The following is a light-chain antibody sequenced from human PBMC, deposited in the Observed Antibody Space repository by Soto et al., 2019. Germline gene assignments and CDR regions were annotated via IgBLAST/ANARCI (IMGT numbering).Light chain of an antibody. J-gene: IGKJ4*01. V-gene: IGKV3D-20*02. CDR2: DAS. CDR3: QQRSAWPFT. CDR1: QSVPSDW. Sequence: EIVLTQSPGTLSLSPGERATLSCRASQSVPSDWLAWYRHKPGQAPRLLIFDASTRATGVPPRFSGSRSGSDFTLTISSLDPEDFALYYCQQRSAWPFTFGGGTSVLIK.